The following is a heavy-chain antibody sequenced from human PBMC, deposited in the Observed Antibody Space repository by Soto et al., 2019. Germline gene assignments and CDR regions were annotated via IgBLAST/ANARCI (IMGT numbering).Heavy chain of an antibody. CDR1: GFTFSSYG. J-gene: IGHJ6*03. Sequence: GGSLRLSCAASGFTFSSYGMHWVRQAPGKGLEWVAVISYDGSNKYYADSVKGRFTISRDNSKNTLYLQMNSLRAEDTAVYYCAKDIAAAGTHDYYYMDVWGKGTTVTVSS. D-gene: IGHD6-13*01. CDR2: ISYDGSNK. CDR3: AKDIAAAGTHDYYYMDV. V-gene: IGHV3-30*18.